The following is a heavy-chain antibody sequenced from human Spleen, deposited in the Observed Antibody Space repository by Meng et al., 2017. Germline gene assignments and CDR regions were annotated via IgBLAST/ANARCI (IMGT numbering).Heavy chain of an antibody. J-gene: IGHJ1*01. CDR2: IYWDDDK. CDR1: GFSLRTSGAG. D-gene: IGHD6-19*01. Sequence: HIALKAAGPTLLQPTPTLTLTGTFSGFSLRTSGAGVGWIRQPPGKALEWLALIYWDDDKRYSPSLKSRLTITKDNSKNQVVLTMTNMDSVDTATYYCAHRAVAGSFEYFQHWGQGTLVTVSS. CDR3: AHRAVAGSFEYFQH. V-gene: IGHV2-5*02.